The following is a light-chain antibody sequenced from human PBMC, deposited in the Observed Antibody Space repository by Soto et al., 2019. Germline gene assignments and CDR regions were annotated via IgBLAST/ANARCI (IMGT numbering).Light chain of an antibody. V-gene: IGKV1D-16*01. Sequence: DIQMTQSPSSLSASVGDRVTITCRASQGISSWLAWYQQKQEKAPKSLIYAASSLQSGVPSSSRGSGYGTDFNLTSSSLQLEDFATHCWQQYNRYPLVTVGPGTKVDIK. CDR3: QQYNRYPLVT. J-gene: IGKJ3*01. CDR2: AAS. CDR1: QGISSW.